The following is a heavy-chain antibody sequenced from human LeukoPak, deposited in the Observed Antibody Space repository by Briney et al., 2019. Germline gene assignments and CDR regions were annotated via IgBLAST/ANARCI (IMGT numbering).Heavy chain of an antibody. J-gene: IGHJ6*03. CDR2: IYFVGSA. V-gene: IGHV4-59*01. D-gene: IGHD3-3*01. CDR3: ARTSASYYYYMDV. CDR1: GGAIHSYY. Sequence: SETLSLTCSVSGGAIHSYYWSWIRQPPGKGLEWIGYIYFVGSANYNPSLKNRVSISLDKSRKQVSLKLNSVTAADTAVYYCARTSASYYYYMDVWGNGTTVTISS.